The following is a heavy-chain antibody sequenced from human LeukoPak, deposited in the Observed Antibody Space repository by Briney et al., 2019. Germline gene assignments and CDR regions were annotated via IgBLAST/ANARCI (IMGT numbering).Heavy chain of an antibody. V-gene: IGHV3-21*01. CDR3: ARDYTDSERYYYYGMDV. J-gene: IGHJ6*02. CDR1: GFTFSSYS. CDR2: ISSSSSYI. D-gene: IGHD3-16*01. Sequence: SGGSLRLSCAASGFTFSSYSMNWVRQAPGKGLEWVSSISSSSSYIYYADSVKGRFTISRDNARNSLYLQMNSLRAEDTAVYYCARDYTDSERYYYYGMDVWGQGTTVTVSS.